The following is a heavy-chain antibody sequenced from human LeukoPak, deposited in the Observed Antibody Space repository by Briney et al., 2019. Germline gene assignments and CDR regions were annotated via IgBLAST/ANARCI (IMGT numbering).Heavy chain of an antibody. CDR3: AKAPRLPYGDYPD. CDR2: IRYDGSNK. CDR1: GFTFSSYG. J-gene: IGHJ4*02. Sequence: PGGSLRLSCAASGFTFSSYGMHWVRQAPGKGLEWVAFIRYDGSNKYYADSVKGRFTISRDNSKNTLYLQMNSLRAEDTAVYYCAKAPRLPYGDYPDWGQGTLVTVSS. V-gene: IGHV3-30*02. D-gene: IGHD4-17*01.